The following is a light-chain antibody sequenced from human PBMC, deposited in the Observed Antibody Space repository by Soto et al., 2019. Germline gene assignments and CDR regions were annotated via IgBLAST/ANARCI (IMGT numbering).Light chain of an antibody. CDR3: SLYTSSSTYV. J-gene: IGLJ1*01. V-gene: IGLV2-18*01. CDR1: SSDVGSYNR. CDR2: EVS. Sequence: QSPLTQPASVSVSPGQSVTISCTGTSSDVGSYNRVSWYQQPPGTAPKVMIYEVSNRPSGVPDRFSGSKSGNTASLTISGLQAEDEADYYCSLYTSSSTYVFGTGTKVTVL.